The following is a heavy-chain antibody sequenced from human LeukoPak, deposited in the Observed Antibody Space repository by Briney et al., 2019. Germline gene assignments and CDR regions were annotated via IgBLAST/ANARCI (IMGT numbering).Heavy chain of an antibody. V-gene: IGHV1-2*02. D-gene: IGHD3-3*01. CDR2: INPNSGGT. CDR1: GYTFTGYY. Sequence: ASVKVSCKASGYTFTGYYMHWVRQAPGQGLEWVGWINPNSGGTNYAQKFQGRVTMTRDTSISTAYMELSRLRSDDTAVYYCARAELRFLEWLPFDYWGQGTLVTVSS. CDR3: ARAELRFLEWLPFDY. J-gene: IGHJ4*02.